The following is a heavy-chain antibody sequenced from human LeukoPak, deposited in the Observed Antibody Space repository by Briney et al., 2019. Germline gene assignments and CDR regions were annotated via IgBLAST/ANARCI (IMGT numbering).Heavy chain of an antibody. J-gene: IGHJ5*02. Sequence: GASLRLSCAASGFTFSSYAMSWVRQAPGKGLEWVSAISGSGGSTYYADSVKGRFTISRDNSKNTLYLQMNSLRAEDTAVYYCASNTGRWLQGAPPPLFDPWGQGTLVTVSS. D-gene: IGHD5-24*01. CDR1: GFTFSSYA. CDR3: ASNTGRWLQGAPPPLFDP. CDR2: ISGSGGST. V-gene: IGHV3-23*01.